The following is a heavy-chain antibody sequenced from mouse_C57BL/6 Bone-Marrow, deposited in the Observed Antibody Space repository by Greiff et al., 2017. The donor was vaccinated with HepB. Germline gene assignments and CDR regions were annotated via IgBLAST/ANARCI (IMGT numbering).Heavy chain of an antibody. J-gene: IGHJ1*03. D-gene: IGHD1-1*01. CDR3: AAVVARDYWYCDV. V-gene: IGHV1-54*01. Sequence: QVQLQQSGAELVRLGTSVKVSCKASGYAFTNFSLEWVKQRPGQGLEGIGVIIPGSGGTNYNEKFKGKATLTADKSSSTASMQLSSLTSEDSAVYFCAAVVARDYWYCDVWGTGTTVTVSS. CDR1: GYAFTNFS. CDR2: IIPGSGGT.